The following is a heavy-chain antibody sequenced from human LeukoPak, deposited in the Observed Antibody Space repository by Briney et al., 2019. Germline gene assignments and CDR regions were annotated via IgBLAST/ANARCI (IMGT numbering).Heavy chain of an antibody. CDR1: GGSISGYY. CDR2: IYYSGST. Sequence: SETLSLTCTVSGGSISGYYWSWIRQPPGKGLEWIGYIYYSGSTNYNPSLKSRVTISVDTSKNQFSLKLSSVTAADTAVYYCARGPYYYDSSGYYHWGQGTLVTVSS. V-gene: IGHV4-59*01. J-gene: IGHJ5*02. D-gene: IGHD3-22*01. CDR3: ARGPYYYDSSGYYH.